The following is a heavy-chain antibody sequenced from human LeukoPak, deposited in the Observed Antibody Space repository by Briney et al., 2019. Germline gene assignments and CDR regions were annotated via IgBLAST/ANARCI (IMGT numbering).Heavy chain of an antibody. CDR1: GFTFSNYS. V-gene: IGHV3-21*01. CDR2: ISKGSGYI. Sequence: GGSLRLSCAGSGFTFSNYSFNWVRQAPGKGLEWVSSISKGSGYIYQTDSVKGRFTISRDNAKNSLFLEMNSLRVEDTAVYYCVRDMGRESIFDYWGQGTLVTVSS. D-gene: IGHD3-10*01. J-gene: IGHJ4*02. CDR3: VRDMGRESIFDY.